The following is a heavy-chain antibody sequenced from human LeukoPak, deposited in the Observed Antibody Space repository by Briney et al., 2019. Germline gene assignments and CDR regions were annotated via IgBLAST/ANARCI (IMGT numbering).Heavy chain of an antibody. CDR1: GFTFSNYW. CDR2: IYLDGSRA. CDR3: AKDFGGGSYAFDY. Sequence: PGGSLRLSCAVSGFTFSNYWMSWARQSPGKGLEWVANIYLDGSRAYYVDSVKGRFTISRDNSKNTLYLQINSLRAEDTAVYYCAKDFGGGSYAFDYWGLGTLVTVSS. D-gene: IGHD1-26*01. V-gene: IGHV3-7*01. J-gene: IGHJ4*02.